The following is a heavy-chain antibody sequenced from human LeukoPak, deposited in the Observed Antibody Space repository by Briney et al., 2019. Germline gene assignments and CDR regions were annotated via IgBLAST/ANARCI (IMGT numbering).Heavy chain of an antibody. CDR2: TDTSGRYV. J-gene: IGHJ3*02. CDR1: GFTFSNYG. V-gene: IGHV3-21*06. D-gene: IGHD3-10*01. CDR3: ARGESITLLGGVAMGDGFDI. Sequence: GGSLRLSCAASGFTFSNYGMNWVRQAPGKGLEWVSFTDTSGRYVYYGDSVKGRFTISRDNAKNLLFLQMNGLRAEDTALYYCARGESITLLGGVAMGDGFDIWGKGAMVAVSS.